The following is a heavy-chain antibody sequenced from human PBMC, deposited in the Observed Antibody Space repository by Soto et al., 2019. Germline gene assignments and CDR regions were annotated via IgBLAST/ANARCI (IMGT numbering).Heavy chain of an antibody. CDR3: AKHSSPSSKAAPGH. J-gene: IGHJ4*02. Sequence: EVQLLESRGGSVQPGGSLRLSCAASGFIFSSYAMSWVRQAPGKGLEWVSGISGSGGSTYYADSVKGRFIISRDNSKNTLYLQMNSLRAEDTALYHCAKHSSPSSKAAPGHWGRGTLVTVSS. CDR2: ISGSGGST. V-gene: IGHV3-23*01. D-gene: IGHD6-6*01. CDR1: GFIFSSYA.